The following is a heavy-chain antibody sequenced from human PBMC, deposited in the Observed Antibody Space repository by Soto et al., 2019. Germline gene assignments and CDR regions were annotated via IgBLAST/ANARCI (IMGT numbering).Heavy chain of an antibody. Sequence: AGGSLRLSCAASGFTFSSYWMSWVRQAPGKGLEWVANIKQDGSEKYYVDSVKGRFTISRDNAKNSLYLQMNSLRAEDTAVYYCAREIRFLEWLFPDYWGQGTLVTVSS. CDR3: AREIRFLEWLFPDY. D-gene: IGHD3-3*01. J-gene: IGHJ4*02. V-gene: IGHV3-7*01. CDR1: GFTFSSYW. CDR2: IKQDGSEK.